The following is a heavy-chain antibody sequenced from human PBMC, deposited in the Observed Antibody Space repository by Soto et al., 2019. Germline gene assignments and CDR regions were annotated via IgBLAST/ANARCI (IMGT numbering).Heavy chain of an antibody. CDR2: VHSTSNTI. CDR1: GFTFSSYT. J-gene: IGHJ4*02. V-gene: IGHV3-48*02. D-gene: IGHD4-17*01. Sequence: GGSLRLSCAASGFTFSSYTMNWVRQAPGKGLEWISYVHSTSNTIYYADSVQGRFTISTDNAKNSLYLQMSSLRDEDTAVYYCASRTVTTVDYWGQGTLVTAPQ. CDR3: ASRTVTTVDY.